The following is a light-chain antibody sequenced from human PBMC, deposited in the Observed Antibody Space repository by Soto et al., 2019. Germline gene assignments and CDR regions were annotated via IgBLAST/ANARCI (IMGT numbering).Light chain of an antibody. CDR3: CSYAGSSNVV. CDR1: SSDVGSYNL. J-gene: IGLJ2*01. Sequence: QSVLTQPASVSGSPGQSITISCTGTSSDVGSYNLVSWYQQHPGKAPKLIIYEGTKRPSGVSNRFSGSKSGTTASLTISGLQAEDEADYYCCSYAGSSNVVFGGGTKVTVL. V-gene: IGLV2-23*01. CDR2: EGT.